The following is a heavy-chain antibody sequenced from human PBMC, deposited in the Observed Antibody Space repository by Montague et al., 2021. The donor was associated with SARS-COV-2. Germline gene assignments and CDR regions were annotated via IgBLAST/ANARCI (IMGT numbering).Heavy chain of an antibody. J-gene: IGHJ3*02. D-gene: IGHD2-15*01. V-gene: IGHV4-59*01. CDR3: AGGSGGMGSAFDI. CDR1: GGSISSYY. Sequence: SETLSLTCTVSGGSISSYYWSWIRQPPGKGLEWLGYIYYIGSTHYNHSLPSRVTMSVDTSKNQFSPKLSSVTAVDTAVYYCAGGSGGMGSAFDIWGQGTMVTVSS. CDR2: IYYIGST.